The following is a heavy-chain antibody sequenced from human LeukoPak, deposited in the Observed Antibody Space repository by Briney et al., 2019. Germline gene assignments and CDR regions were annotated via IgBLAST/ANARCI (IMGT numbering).Heavy chain of an antibody. V-gene: IGHV4-61*01. CDR1: DDSVSSSRYY. CDR2: IYHGSA. CDR3: AREGERQWLVSGALDS. J-gene: IGHJ5*01. Sequence: SETLSLTCTVSDDSVSSSRYYWTWIQQPPGKGLEWIGYIYHGSATYNPSLESRVTLSMDTSKNQYSLKMTSVTAADTAVYYCAREGERQWLVSGALDSWGQGTLVTVSS. D-gene: IGHD6-19*01.